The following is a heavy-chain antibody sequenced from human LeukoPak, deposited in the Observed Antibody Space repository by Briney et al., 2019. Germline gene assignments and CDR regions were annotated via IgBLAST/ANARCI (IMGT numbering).Heavy chain of an antibody. J-gene: IGHJ4*02. CDR2: IYTSGST. D-gene: IGHD1-26*01. CDR1: GDSIRSSSYY. V-gene: IGHV4-61*02. Sequence: SETLSLTCTVSGDSIRSSSYYWSWIRQPAGKGLEWIGRIYTSGSTNYNPSLKSRVTLSVDTSKNQFSLKLSSVTAADTAVYYCARTDPWDLKYYFDYWGQGALVSVSS. CDR3: ARTDPWDLKYYFDY.